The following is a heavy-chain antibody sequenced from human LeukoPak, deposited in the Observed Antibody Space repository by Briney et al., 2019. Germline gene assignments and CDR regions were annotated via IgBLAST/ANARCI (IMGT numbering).Heavy chain of an antibody. CDR1: GYTFTNYY. CDR3: ARDYRRDGYNRGVDH. D-gene: IGHD5-24*01. V-gene: IGHV1-46*01. J-gene: IGHJ4*02. CDR2: IVPSSSGT. Sequence: GASVKVSCKASGYTFTNYYMHWVRQAPGQGLEWMGMIVPSSSGTAYAQKFQGKFTMTRDTSTSTVYMELNSLTSDDTAVYSCARDYRRDGYNRGVDHWGQGTLVTVSS.